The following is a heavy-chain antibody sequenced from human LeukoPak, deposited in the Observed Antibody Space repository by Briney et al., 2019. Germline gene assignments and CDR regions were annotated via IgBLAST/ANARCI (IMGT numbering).Heavy chain of an antibody. CDR2: ISGSGGST. V-gene: IGHV3-23*01. D-gene: IGHD1-14*01. CDR1: GFTFSSYA. CDR3: AKMYRKIGWVDY. J-gene: IGHJ4*02. Sequence: QPGGSLRLSCAASGFTFSSYAMRWVRQAPGKGLEWVSAISGSGGSTYYADSVKGRFTISRDNSKNTLYLQMNSLRAEDTAVYYCAKMYRKIGWVDYWGQGTLVTVSS.